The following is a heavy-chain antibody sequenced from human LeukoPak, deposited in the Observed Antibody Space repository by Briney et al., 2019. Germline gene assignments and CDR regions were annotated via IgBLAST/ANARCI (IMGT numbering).Heavy chain of an antibody. CDR2: IYSGGST. D-gene: IGHD3-10*01. V-gene: IGHV3-66*01. CDR3: AGIKYGSGTYYFDY. Sequence: GGSLRLSCAASGFTVSSNYMSWVRQAPGKGLEWVSVIYSGGSTYYADSVKGRFTISRDNSKNTLYLQMNSLRAEDTAVYYCAGIKYGSGTYYFDYWGQGTLVTVSS. CDR1: GFTVSSNY. J-gene: IGHJ4*02.